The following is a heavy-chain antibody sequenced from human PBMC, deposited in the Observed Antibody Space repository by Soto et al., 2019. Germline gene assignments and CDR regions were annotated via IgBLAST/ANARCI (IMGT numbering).Heavy chain of an antibody. CDR1: GYTFTSYA. CDR3: ARDSCSSTSCYRGWFDP. CDR2: INAGNGNT. J-gene: IGHJ5*02. Sequence: GASVKVSCKASGYTFTSYAMHWVRQAPGQRLEWMGWINAGNGNTKYSQKFQGRVTITRDTSASTAYMELSSLRSEDTAVYYCARDSCSSTSCYRGWFDPWGQGTLVTVSS. V-gene: IGHV1-3*01. D-gene: IGHD2-2*01.